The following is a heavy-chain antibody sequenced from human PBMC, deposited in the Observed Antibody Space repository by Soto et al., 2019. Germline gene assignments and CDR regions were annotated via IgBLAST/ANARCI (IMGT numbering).Heavy chain of an antibody. D-gene: IGHD5-18*01. CDR2: IGRSGSPT. V-gene: IGHV3-48*03. Sequence: GESLKISCAASGFTFSSYEMNWVRQAPGKGLEWVSYIGRSGSPTYYADSVKGRFTISRDNAKNSLYLQMNSLRAGDTAVYFCAREARGTAVVTGFDYWGQGTLVTVSS. J-gene: IGHJ4*02. CDR1: GFTFSSYE. CDR3: AREARGTAVVTGFDY.